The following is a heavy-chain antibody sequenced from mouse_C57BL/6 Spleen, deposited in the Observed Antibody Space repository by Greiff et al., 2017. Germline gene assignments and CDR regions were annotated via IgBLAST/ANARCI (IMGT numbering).Heavy chain of an antibody. CDR3: ARSRNDGYYGAMDD. CDR2: IDPNSGGT. CDR1: GYTFTSYW. D-gene: IGHD2-3*01. J-gene: IGHJ4*01. Sequence: VQLQQPGAELVKPGASVKLSCKASGYTFTSYWMHWVKQRPGRGLEWIGRIDPNSGGTKYNEKFKSKATLTVDKPSSTAYMQLSSLTSEDSAVYYWARSRNDGYYGAMDDWGQGTSVTVSS. V-gene: IGHV1-72*01.